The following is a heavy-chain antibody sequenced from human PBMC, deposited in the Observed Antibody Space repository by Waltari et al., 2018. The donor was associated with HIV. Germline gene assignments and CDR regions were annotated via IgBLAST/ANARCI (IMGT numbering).Heavy chain of an antibody. CDR1: GGSVSSGSYY. CDR3: ARDNLELQSYLYGMDV. D-gene: IGHD1-7*01. CDR2: IYYSGST. J-gene: IGHJ6*02. V-gene: IGHV4-61*01. Sequence: QVQLQESGPGLVKPSETLSLTCTVSGGSVSSGSYYWSWIRQPPGKGLEWIGYIYYSGSTNYNPSLKSRVTISVDTSKNQFSLKLSSVTAADTAVYYCARDNLELQSYLYGMDVWGQGTTVTVSS.